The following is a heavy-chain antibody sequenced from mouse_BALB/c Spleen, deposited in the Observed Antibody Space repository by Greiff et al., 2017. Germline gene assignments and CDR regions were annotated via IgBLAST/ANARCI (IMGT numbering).Heavy chain of an antibody. Sequence: VHLVESGPGLVAPSQSLSITCTVSGFSLTGYGVNWVRQPPGKGLEWLGMIWGDGSTDYNSALKSRLSISKDNSKSQVFLKMNSLQTDDTARYYCAREGGSSYVRAMDYWGQGTSVTVSS. CDR1: GFSLTGYG. V-gene: IGHV2-6-7*01. CDR2: IWGDGST. D-gene: IGHD1-1*01. J-gene: IGHJ4*01. CDR3: AREGGSSYVRAMDY.